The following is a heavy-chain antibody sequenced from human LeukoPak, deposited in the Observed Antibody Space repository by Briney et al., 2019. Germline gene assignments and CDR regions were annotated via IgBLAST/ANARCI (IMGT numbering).Heavy chain of an antibody. J-gene: IGHJ4*02. CDR1: GYTLTGYY. Sequence: ASVKVSCKASGYTLTGYYTHWVRQAPGQGPEWMGWISAYNGNTNYAQKLQGRVTMTTDTSTSTAYMELRSLRSDDTAVYYCARGPTRAPYYFDYWGQGTLVTVSS. V-gene: IGHV1-18*04. CDR2: ISAYNGNT. CDR3: ARGPTRAPYYFDY.